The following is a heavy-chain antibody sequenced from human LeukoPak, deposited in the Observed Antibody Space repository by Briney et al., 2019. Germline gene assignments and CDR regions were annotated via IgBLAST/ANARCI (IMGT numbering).Heavy chain of an antibody. CDR3: ARDREGGYYDSSGYPYAFDI. J-gene: IGHJ3*02. D-gene: IGHD3-22*01. V-gene: IGHV3-9*01. CDR2: ISWNSGSI. Sequence: GGSLRLSCAASGFTFDDYAMPWVRHAPGKGLEWVSGISWNSGSISYAASVKGRFSNSRDNAKNSLYLQTHSLRAEHTALYDCARDREGGYYDSSGYPYAFDIWGQGTMVTVSS. CDR1: GFTFDDYA.